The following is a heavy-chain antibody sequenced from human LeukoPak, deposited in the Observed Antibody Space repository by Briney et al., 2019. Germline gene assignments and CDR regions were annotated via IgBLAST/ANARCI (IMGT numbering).Heavy chain of an antibody. J-gene: IGHJ4*02. CDR1: GGSISSYY. V-gene: IGHV4-59*01. CDR2: IYYSGST. CDR3: ARALVGATTDY. Sequence: SETLSLTCTVSGGSISSYYWSWIRQPPGKGLEWIGYIYYSGSTNYNPSPKSRVTISVDTSKNQFSLKLSSVTAADTAVYYCARALVGATTDYWGQGTLVTVSS. D-gene: IGHD1-26*01.